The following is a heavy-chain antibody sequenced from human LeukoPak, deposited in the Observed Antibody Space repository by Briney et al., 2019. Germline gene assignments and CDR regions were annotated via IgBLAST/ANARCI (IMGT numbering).Heavy chain of an antibody. CDR2: IKTDGGTI. Sequence: GGSLRLSCAASGFIFSNYWMHWVRQAPGKGLVWVSRIKTDGGTITYADSVKGRFTISRDNATNTLYLQMDSLGAEDTAVYYCARVGQGEWFFDLWGRGTLVTVSS. J-gene: IGHJ2*01. CDR3: ARVGQGEWFFDL. D-gene: IGHD1-26*01. V-gene: IGHV3-74*01. CDR1: GFIFSNYW.